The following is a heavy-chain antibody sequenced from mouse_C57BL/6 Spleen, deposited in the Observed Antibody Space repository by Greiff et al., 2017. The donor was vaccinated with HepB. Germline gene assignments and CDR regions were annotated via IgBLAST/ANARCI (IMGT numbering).Heavy chain of an antibody. CDR2: INPGSGGT. Sequence: VQLQQSGAELVRPGTSVKVSCKASGYAFTNYLIEWVKQRPGQGLEWIGVINPGSGGTNYNEKFKGKATLTADKSSSTAYMQLSSLTSEDSAVYFCARLDMVTTRCPFAYWGQGTLVTVSA. CDR3: ARLDMVTTRCPFAY. V-gene: IGHV1-54*01. J-gene: IGHJ3*01. CDR1: GYAFTNYL. D-gene: IGHD2-2*01.